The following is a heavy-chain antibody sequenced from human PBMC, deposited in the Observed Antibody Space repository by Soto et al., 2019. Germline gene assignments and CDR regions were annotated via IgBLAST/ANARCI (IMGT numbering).Heavy chain of an antibody. CDR1: GYTFTSYD. Sequence: ASVKVSCKASGYTFTSYDINWVRQATGQGLEGMGWMNPNSGNTGYAQKFQGRVTMTRNTSISTAYMELSSLRSEDTAVYYCARGLRPAKGGVVQKYNWFDHWGQGTLVTVSS. D-gene: IGHD3-3*01. CDR3: ARGLRPAKGGVVQKYNWFDH. J-gene: IGHJ5*02. V-gene: IGHV1-8*01. CDR2: MNPNSGNT.